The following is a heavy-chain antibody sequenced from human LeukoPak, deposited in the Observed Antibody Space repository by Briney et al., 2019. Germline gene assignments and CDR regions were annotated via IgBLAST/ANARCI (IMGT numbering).Heavy chain of an antibody. CDR2: MNPNSGNT. J-gene: IGHJ6*02. CDR3: AKSTSPLYYYYGMDV. D-gene: IGHD2-2*01. V-gene: IGHV1-8*01. CDR1: GYTFTSYD. Sequence: ASVKVSCKASGYTFTSYDINWVRQATGQGLEWMGWMNPNSGNTGYAQKFQGRVTMTRNTSISTAYMELSSLRSEDTAVYYCAKSTSPLYYYYGMDVWGQGTTVTVSS.